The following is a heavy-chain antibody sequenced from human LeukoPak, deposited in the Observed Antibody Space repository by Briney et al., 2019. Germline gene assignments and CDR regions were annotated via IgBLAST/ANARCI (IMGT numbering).Heavy chain of an antibody. J-gene: IGHJ4*02. CDR3: ARGEYSYGSMYDY. Sequence: SETLSLTCTVSGGSISISSYYWGWIRQPPGKGLEWIGSIYYSGSTYYNPSLKSRVTISVDTSKNQFSLKLSSVTAADTAVYYCARGEYSYGSMYDYWGQGTLVTVSS. D-gene: IGHD5-18*01. CDR1: GGSISISSYY. CDR2: IYYSGST. V-gene: IGHV4-39*07.